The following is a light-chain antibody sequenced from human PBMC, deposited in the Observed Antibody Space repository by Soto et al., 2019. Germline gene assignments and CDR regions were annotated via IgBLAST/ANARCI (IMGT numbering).Light chain of an antibody. V-gene: IGLV1-47*02. CDR1: SSNIGSNY. CDR2: YNN. J-gene: IGLJ1*01. CDR3: ATWDDSLSGYV. Sequence: QSVLTQPPSASGTPGQRVTISCSGRSSNIGSNYVYWYQQLPGTAPKLLIYYNNQRPSGVPDRFSGSKSGTSASLAISGLRSEDDADYYCATWDDSLSGYVFGTGTKVTVL.